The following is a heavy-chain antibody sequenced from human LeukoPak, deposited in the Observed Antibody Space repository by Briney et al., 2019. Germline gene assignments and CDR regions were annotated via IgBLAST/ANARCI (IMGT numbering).Heavy chain of an antibody. CDR2: IWNGGSHT. D-gene: IGHD2-2*01. J-gene: IGHJ5*02. CDR1: GFMFSEYG. CDR3: AKDPHCSSTSCSRRFDP. Sequence: PGGSLRLSCEASGFMFSEYGMHWVRRAPGKGLEWVAVIWNGGSHTSYADSVKGRFTISRDNSKNTLYLQMNSLRADDTAVYYCAKDPHCSSTSCSRRFDPWGQGTLVTVPS. V-gene: IGHV3-30*02.